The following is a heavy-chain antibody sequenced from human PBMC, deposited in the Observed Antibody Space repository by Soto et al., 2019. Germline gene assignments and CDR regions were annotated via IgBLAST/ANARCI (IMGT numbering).Heavy chain of an antibody. D-gene: IGHD6-13*01. CDR1: DGSSIIHY. Sequence: SVPLSLTCTVVDGSSIIHYGRWIRQPPGKGLEWIGYIYYSGSTNYNPSLKSRVTISVDTSKNQFSLKLSSVTAADTAVYYCANTPSSSSWSGYYGMDVWGQGTTVTVSS. V-gene: IGHV4-59*11. CDR3: ANTPSSSSWSGYYGMDV. CDR2: IYYSGST. J-gene: IGHJ6*02.